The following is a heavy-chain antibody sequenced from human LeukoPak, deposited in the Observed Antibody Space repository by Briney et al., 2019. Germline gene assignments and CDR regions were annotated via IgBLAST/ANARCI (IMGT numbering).Heavy chain of an antibody. CDR2: ITVSGGST. CDR1: GFTFSSYA. CDR3: AKDGDSTGYYSSYYNHMDV. D-gene: IGHD3-22*01. J-gene: IGHJ6*03. V-gene: IGHV3-23*01. Sequence: GGSLRLSCAASGFTFSSYAMTWVRQAPGKGLEWVSAITVSGGSTYYADSVKGRFAISRDNSKNTVYLQMNSLRAEDTAIYYCAKDGDSTGYYSSYYNHMDVWGKGTSVTISS.